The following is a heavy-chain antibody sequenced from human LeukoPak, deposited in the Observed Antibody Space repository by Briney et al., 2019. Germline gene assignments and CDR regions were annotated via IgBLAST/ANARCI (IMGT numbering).Heavy chain of an antibody. V-gene: IGHV3-21*04. J-gene: IGHJ4*02. CDR3: AKDSPSAPVTSV. CDR2: ISSSSSYI. Sequence: GSLRLSCAASGFTFSSYSMNWVRQAPGKGLEWVSSISSSSSYIYYADSVKGRFTISRDNSKNTLYLQMNSLRVEDTAIFYCAKDSPSAPVTSVWGQGTLVTVSS. D-gene: IGHD4-17*01. CDR1: GFTFSSYS.